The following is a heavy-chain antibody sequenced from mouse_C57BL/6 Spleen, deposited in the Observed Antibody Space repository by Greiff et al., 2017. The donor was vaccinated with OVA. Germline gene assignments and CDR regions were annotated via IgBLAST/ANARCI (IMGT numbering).Heavy chain of an antibody. D-gene: IGHD2-12*01. J-gene: IGHJ4*01. CDR2: IDPANGNT. Sequence: EVQLQQSVAELVRPGASVKLSCTASGFNIKNTYMHWVKQRPEQGLEWIGRIDPANGNTKYAPKFQGKATITADTSSNTAYLQLSSLTSEDTAIYCGDRHDSNDDYAMDYWGQGTSVTVAS. V-gene: IGHV14-3*01. CDR3: DRHDSNDDYAMDY. CDR1: GFNIKNTY.